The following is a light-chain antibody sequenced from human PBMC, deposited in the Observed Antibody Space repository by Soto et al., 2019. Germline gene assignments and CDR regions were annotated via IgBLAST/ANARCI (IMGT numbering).Light chain of an antibody. J-gene: IGLJ2*01. V-gene: IGLV2-14*01. Sequence: QSALTQPASVSGSPGQSITISCTGTSSDVGGYNYVSWYQQHPGKAPKLMIYDVSNRPSGVSNRFSGSKSGNTASLTISGLQAEDEADYYCRSYTSSSTWVFGGGNKVTVL. CDR3: RSYTSSSTWV. CDR2: DVS. CDR1: SSDVGGYNY.